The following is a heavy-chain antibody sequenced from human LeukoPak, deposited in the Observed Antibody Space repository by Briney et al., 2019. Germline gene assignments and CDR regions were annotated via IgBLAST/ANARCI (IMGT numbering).Heavy chain of an antibody. J-gene: IGHJ5*02. D-gene: IGHD3-16*02. CDR2: INHSGST. Sequence: SETLSLTCAVYGGSFSGYYWSWIRQPPGKELEWIGEINHSGSTNYNPSLKSRVTISVDTSKNQFSLKLSSVTAADTAVYYCARGRDDYVWGSYPNWFDPWGQGTLVTVSS. CDR3: ARGRDDYVWGSYPNWFDP. V-gene: IGHV4-34*01. CDR1: GGSFSGYY.